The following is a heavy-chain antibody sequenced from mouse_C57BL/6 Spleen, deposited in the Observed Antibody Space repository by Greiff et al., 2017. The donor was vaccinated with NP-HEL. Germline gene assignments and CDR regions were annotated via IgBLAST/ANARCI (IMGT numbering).Heavy chain of an antibody. Sequence: EVKLVDSEGGLVQPGSSMKLSCTASGFTFSDYYMAWVRQVPEKGLEWVANINYDGSSTYYLDSLKSRFIISRDNAKNILYLQMSSLKSEDTATYYCARDRASHGYFDVWGTGTTVTVSS. D-gene: IGHD6-1*01. V-gene: IGHV5-16*01. CDR3: ARDRASHGYFDV. CDR1: GFTFSDYY. CDR2: INYDGSST. J-gene: IGHJ1*03.